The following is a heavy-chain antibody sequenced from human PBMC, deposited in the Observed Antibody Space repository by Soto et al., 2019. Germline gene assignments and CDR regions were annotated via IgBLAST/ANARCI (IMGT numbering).Heavy chain of an antibody. V-gene: IGHV4-31*03. J-gene: IGHJ3*02. Sequence: SETLSLTCTVSGGSISSGGYYWSWIRQHPGKGLEWIGYIYYSGSTYYNPSLKSRVTISVDTSKNQFSLKLSSVTAADTAVYYCARELYSSGWRPRNAFDIWGQGTMVTVSS. CDR2: IYYSGST. CDR3: ARELYSSGWRPRNAFDI. D-gene: IGHD6-19*01. CDR1: GGSISSGGYY.